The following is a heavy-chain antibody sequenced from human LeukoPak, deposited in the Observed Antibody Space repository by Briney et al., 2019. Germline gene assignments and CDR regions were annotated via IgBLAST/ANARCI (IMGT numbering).Heavy chain of an antibody. CDR3: AILYPAAGTEIDY. Sequence: GGSLRLSCAASGFTFSSYSMNWVRQAPGKGLEWVSYISSSSSTIYYADSVKGRFTISRDNAKSSLYLQMNSLRAEDTAVYYCAILYPAAGTEIDYWGQGTLVTVSS. CDR1: GFTFSSYS. J-gene: IGHJ4*02. CDR2: ISSSSSTI. V-gene: IGHV3-48*04. D-gene: IGHD6-13*01.